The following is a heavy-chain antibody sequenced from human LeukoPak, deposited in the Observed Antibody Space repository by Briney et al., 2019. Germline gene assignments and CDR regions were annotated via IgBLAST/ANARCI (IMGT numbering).Heavy chain of an antibody. D-gene: IGHD4-17*01. CDR2: IYHSGST. Sequence: SETLSLTCAVSGYSISSGYYWGWIRQPPGKGLEWIGSIYHSGSTYYNPSLKSRVTISVDTSKNQFSLKLSSVTAADTAVYYCARPNGDYDDAFDIWGQGTTVTVPS. J-gene: IGHJ3*02. CDR3: ARPNGDYDDAFDI. CDR1: GYSISSGYY. V-gene: IGHV4-38-2*01.